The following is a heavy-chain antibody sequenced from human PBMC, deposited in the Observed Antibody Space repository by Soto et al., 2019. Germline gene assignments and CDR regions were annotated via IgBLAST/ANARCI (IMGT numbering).Heavy chain of an antibody. Sequence: SETLSLTCTVSGGSISSGGYYWSWIRQHPGKGLEWIGYIYYSGSTYYNPSLKSRVSISVDTSKNQFSLKLSSVTAADTAVYYCARVSGNGEYNYGLYYFDYWGQGTLVTVSS. CDR3: ARVSGNGEYNYGLYYFDY. J-gene: IGHJ4*02. D-gene: IGHD5-18*01. CDR1: GGSISSGGYY. V-gene: IGHV4-31*03. CDR2: IYYSGST.